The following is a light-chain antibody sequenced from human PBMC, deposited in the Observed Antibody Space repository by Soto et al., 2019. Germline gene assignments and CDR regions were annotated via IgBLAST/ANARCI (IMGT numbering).Light chain of an antibody. V-gene: IGKV2-28*01. CDR2: LGS. Sequence: DVVVTQSPLSLPVTPGEPAPISCRSSQSLLHSNGYNYLDWYLQKPGQSPQLLIYLGSNRASGVPDRFSGSGSGTDFTLKISRVEAEDVGVYYCMQALQTPWTFGQGTKVDI. CDR3: MQALQTPWT. J-gene: IGKJ1*01. CDR1: QSLLHSNGYNY.